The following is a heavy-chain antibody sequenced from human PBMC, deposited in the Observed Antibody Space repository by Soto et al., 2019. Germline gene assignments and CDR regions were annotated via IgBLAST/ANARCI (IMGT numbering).Heavy chain of an antibody. V-gene: IGHV3-74*01. CDR1: GFTFSNYW. CDR2: INSDGGST. Sequence: PGGSLRLSCAASGFTFSNYWMHWVRQAPGKGLVWVSRINSDGGSTYYADSVKGRFTISRDNAKSTLYLQMNSLRAEDTALYYCARQGFESWGQGTPVTVSS. CDR3: ARQGFES. J-gene: IGHJ4*02.